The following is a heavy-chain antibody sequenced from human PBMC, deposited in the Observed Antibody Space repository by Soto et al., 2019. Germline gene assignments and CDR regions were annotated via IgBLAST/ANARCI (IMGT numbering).Heavy chain of an antibody. CDR3: ARLPSIINYPMDV. J-gene: IGHJ6*02. D-gene: IGHD3-10*01. Sequence: QVQLQESGPGLVKPSQTLSLTCIVSGGSINSAGYYWSWVRQHPGQGLEWIGNIYYSGRTYYNPSLKSRVSIEVDTSNNHFSLKLRSVTSADTAVYFCARLPSIINYPMDVWGQGTTVTVSS. CDR1: GGSINSAGYY. CDR2: IYYSGRT. V-gene: IGHV4-31*03.